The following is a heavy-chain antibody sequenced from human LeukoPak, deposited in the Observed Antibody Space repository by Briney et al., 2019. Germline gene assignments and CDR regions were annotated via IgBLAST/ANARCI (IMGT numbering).Heavy chain of an antibody. V-gene: IGHV4-30-2*01. CDR3: ARDPGERAAAGLGY. CDR1: GGSISSGGYY. Sequence: SETLSLTCTVSGGSISSGGYYWSWIRQPPGKGLEWIGYIYHSGCTYYNPSLKSRVTISVDRSKNQFSLKLSSVTAADTAVYYCARDPGERAAAGLGYWGQGTLVTVSS. J-gene: IGHJ4*02. D-gene: IGHD6-13*01. CDR2: IYHSGCT.